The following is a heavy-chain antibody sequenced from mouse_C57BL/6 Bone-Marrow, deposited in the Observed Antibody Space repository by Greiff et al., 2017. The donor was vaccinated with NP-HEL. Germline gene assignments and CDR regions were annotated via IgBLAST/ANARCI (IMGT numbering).Heavy chain of an antibody. Sequence: VQLQQSGPGLVQPSQSLSITCTVSGFSLTSYGVHWVRQSPGKGLEWLGVIWRGGSTDYNAAFMSRLSITKDNSKSQVFFKMNSLQADDTAIYYCAKIYDGYYDDAMDYWGQGTSVTVSS. D-gene: IGHD2-3*01. J-gene: IGHJ4*01. V-gene: IGHV2-5*01. CDR2: IWRGGST. CDR1: GFSLTSYG. CDR3: AKIYDGYYDDAMDY.